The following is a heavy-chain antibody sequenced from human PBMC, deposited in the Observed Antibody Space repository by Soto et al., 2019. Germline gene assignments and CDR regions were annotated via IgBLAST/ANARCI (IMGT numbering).Heavy chain of an antibody. Sequence: QVQLQESGPGLVKPSETLSLTCNVSGGSIRRYYWSWVRQPAGKPLEWIGRIYTSGSTNYNPSLKSRVSMSVDTSKKQFSLEVTSVTAADTAVYYCAREGASGFGMDVWGLGTTVTVSS. J-gene: IGHJ6*02. D-gene: IGHD1-26*01. CDR2: IYTSGST. CDR1: GGSIRRYY. V-gene: IGHV4-4*07. CDR3: AREGASGFGMDV.